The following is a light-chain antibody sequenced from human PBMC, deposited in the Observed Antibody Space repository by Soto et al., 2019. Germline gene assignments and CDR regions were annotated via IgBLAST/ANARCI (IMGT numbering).Light chain of an antibody. CDR2: EVN. CDR1: SSDVGGYSY. Sequence: QSLLTQAPSASGSPGQSFAISCTGTSSDVGGYSYVSWYQQHPGKAPKLMIYEVNKRPSGVPDRFSGSKSGNTASLTVSGLQAEDEADYHCSSYAGSSNVFGTGTKVTVL. V-gene: IGLV2-8*01. CDR3: SSYAGSSNV. J-gene: IGLJ1*01.